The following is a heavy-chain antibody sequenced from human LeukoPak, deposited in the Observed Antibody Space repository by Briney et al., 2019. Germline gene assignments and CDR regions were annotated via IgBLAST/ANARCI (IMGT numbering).Heavy chain of an antibody. V-gene: IGHV1-2*02. D-gene: IGHD6-19*01. CDR2: INPNSGGT. CDR1: GYTFTGYY. Sequence: ASVKVSCKASGYTFTGYYMHWVRQAPGQGLEWMGWINPNSGGTNYAQKFQGRVTMTRDTSISTAYMELSRLRSDDTAVYYCAREVSVAGTMVDDWGQGTLVTVSS. J-gene: IGHJ4*02. CDR3: AREVSVAGTMVDD.